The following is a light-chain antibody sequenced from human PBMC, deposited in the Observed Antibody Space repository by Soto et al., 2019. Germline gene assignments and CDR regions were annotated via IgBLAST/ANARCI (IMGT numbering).Light chain of an antibody. J-gene: IGLJ3*02. CDR2: RNE. CDR3: ATWDVSLTDLWV. Sequence: QSVLTQPPSASGTPGQRITISCSGSHSNIGSNSVYWYQHLPGMAPKLLSYRNEQRPSGVPDRFSASKSATSASLAISGLRSEDDGDCYCATWDVSLTDLWVFGGGTKLTVL. V-gene: IGLV1-47*01. CDR1: HSNIGSNS.